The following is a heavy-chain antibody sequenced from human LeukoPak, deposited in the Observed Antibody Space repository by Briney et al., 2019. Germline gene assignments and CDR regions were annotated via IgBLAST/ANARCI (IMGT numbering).Heavy chain of an antibody. J-gene: IGHJ6*02. CDR1: GFTVSSTY. V-gene: IGHV3-53*01. CDR3: ARDTAMVTSLWPDHGMDV. CDR2: IHSDGSGGKT. Sequence: PGGSLRLSCSASGFTVSSTYMRWVRQTPGKGLEWVSIIHSDGSGGKTYYADSVRGRFTISRDNSKNSLYLQMNSLRAEDTAVYYCARDTAMVTSLWPDHGMDVWGQGTTVTVPS. D-gene: IGHD5-18*01.